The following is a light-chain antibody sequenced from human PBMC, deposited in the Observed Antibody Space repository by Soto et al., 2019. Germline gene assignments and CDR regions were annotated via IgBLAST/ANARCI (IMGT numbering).Light chain of an antibody. Sequence: QTVVTQEPSISVSPGGTVTLTCGLNSGSVSITSYPSWFQQTPGQAPRTLIYSTNTRSSGVSDRFSGSILGSKAALTITGAQAADEAHYYCALYLGGGITVFGGGTNVTVL. V-gene: IGLV8-61*01. CDR2: STN. CDR1: SGSVSITSY. J-gene: IGLJ3*02. CDR3: ALYLGGGITV.